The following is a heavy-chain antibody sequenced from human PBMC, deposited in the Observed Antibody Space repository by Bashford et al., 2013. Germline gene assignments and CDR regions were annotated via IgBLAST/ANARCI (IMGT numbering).Heavy chain of an antibody. CDR1: GGSISSGGYY. CDR2: IYYSGST. CDR3: ARVRREVRGLTNNWFDP. J-gene: IGHJ5*02. Sequence: SETLSLTCTVSGGSISSGGYYWSWIRQHPGKGLEWIGYIYYSGSTYYNPSLKSRVTISVDTSKNQFSLKLSSVTAADTAVYYCARVRREVRGLTNNWFDPWGQGTLVTVSS. D-gene: IGHD3-10*01. V-gene: IGHV4-31*03.